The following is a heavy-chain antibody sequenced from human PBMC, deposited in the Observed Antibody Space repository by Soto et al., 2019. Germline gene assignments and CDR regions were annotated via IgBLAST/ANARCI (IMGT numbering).Heavy chain of an antibody. J-gene: IGHJ5*02. D-gene: IGHD2-2*01. CDR1: GFTFSSYA. CDR3: AKDTGDCSRTNCNPGSNWFGP. Sequence: PGGSLRLSCAASGFTFSSYAMHWVRQAPGKGLEWVAIIPYDGNKKYYADSVKGRFTISRDNSKNTLYLQMNSLRAEDTAIYFCAKDTGDCSRTNCNPGSNWFGPWGQGALVTVSS. CDR2: IPYDGNKK. V-gene: IGHV3-30*18.